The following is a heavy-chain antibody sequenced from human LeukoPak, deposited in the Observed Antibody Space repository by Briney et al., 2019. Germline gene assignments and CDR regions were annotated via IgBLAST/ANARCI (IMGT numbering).Heavy chain of an antibody. Sequence: GGSLRLTCAASGFTFSSYGMSWVRQAPGKGLEWVLAISGSGGSTYYADSVKGRFTISRDNSKNTLYLQMNSLRAEDTAVYYCAKVTHNHDIVGTYYYMDVWGKGTTVTISS. CDR1: GFTFSSYG. CDR2: ISGSGGST. D-gene: IGHD1-26*01. CDR3: AKVTHNHDIVGTYYYMDV. J-gene: IGHJ6*03. V-gene: IGHV3-23*01.